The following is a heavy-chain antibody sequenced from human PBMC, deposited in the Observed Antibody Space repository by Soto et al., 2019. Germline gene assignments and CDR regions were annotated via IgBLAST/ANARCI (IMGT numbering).Heavy chain of an antibody. J-gene: IGHJ5*02. Sequence: QVHLQESGPGLVKPSETLSLICTVSGGAINSYYWTWIRQPAGKGLEWIGRIYSSGSTKYNPSLQSRVTMLLDTSKNQFSLRLTSVTAADTAVYYCARGQRFSDWFDPWGQGTLVTVSS. CDR1: GGAINSYY. V-gene: IGHV4-4*07. CDR2: IYSSGST. D-gene: IGHD3-3*01. CDR3: ARGQRFSDWFDP.